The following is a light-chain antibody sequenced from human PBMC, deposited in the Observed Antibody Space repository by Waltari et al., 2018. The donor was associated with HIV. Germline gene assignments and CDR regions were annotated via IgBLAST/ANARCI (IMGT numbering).Light chain of an antibody. V-gene: IGLV2-8*01. J-gene: IGLJ2*01. CDR3: SSFAGSNNLMV. CDR2: QVN. Sequence: QSALTQPPSASGSPGQSVTISCTGTSSDGGGYNYVSWYQQHPGKAPKLMIYQVNKRPSGVPARFSGTKSGNRASLTVSGLQAEDEADYYCSSFAGSNNLMVFGGGTKLTVL. CDR1: SSDGGGYNY.